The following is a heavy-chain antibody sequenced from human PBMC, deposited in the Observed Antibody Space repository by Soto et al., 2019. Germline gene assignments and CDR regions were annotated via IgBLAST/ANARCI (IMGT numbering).Heavy chain of an antibody. Sequence: GGSLRLSCAASGISFSNAWMSWVRQAPGKGLEWVGRIYSRTDGGTVDYAAPVRGRFTISRDDSKNTVYLQVNSLQTEDTAVYYCGTGSCCSAENTLDFWGQGTLVTVSS. D-gene: IGHD2-2*01. J-gene: IGHJ4*02. CDR2: IYSRTDGGTV. CDR3: GTGSCCSAENTLDF. CDR1: GISFSNAW. V-gene: IGHV3-15*01.